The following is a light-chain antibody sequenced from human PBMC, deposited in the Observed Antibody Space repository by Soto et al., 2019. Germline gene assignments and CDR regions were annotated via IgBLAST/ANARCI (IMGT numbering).Light chain of an antibody. J-gene: IGKJ5*01. CDR1: QGISSH. CDR2: AAS. CDR3: QQVNSFPST. Sequence: IQLTQSPSSLSASVGDIVTISFRASQGISSHLACYQQKPGKAPKLLIYAASTLQTGVPSRFSGGGSGTDFTLTLSSLQPEDFATYYCQQVNSFPSTFGQGTRLEIK. V-gene: IGKV1-9*01.